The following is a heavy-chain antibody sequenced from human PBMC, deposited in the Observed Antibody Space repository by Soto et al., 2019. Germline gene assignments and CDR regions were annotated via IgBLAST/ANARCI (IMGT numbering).Heavy chain of an antibody. J-gene: IGHJ4*02. CDR2: RSGSGAST. V-gene: IGHV3-23*01. Sequence: GGSLRLSCAPSRFTYSSYAISCVRQAPGKELGWFSARSGSGASTYYADSVRGRFTCSSDNSKSTLYLQMNSLRAEDTAVYYCATALDYYDLWSGYYSDWGKGTMVTVSS. CDR3: ATALDYYDLWSGYYSD. CDR1: RFTYSSYA. D-gene: IGHD3-3*01.